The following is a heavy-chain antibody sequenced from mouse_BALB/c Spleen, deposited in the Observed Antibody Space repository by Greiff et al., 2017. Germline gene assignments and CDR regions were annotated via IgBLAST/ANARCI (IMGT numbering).Heavy chain of an antibody. V-gene: IGHV10-1*02. D-gene: IGHD1-2*01. CDR3: VGQDYGPY. CDR2: IRSKSNNYAT. CDR1: GFSFNTYA. J-gene: IGHJ3*01. Sequence: GGGLVQPNGSLKLSCAAPGFSFNTYAMNWVRQGPGKGLEWAGRIRSKSNNYATYYADSVNDRFTISRDDSLSMLYLQMNNLKTEDTAMYYCVGQDYGPYWGQGTPVTVSA.